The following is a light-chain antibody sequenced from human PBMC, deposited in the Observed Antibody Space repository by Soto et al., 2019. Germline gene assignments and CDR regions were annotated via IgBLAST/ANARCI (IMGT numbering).Light chain of an antibody. CDR3: QQYNNWPT. V-gene: IGKV3-15*01. CDR1: QSVSSSY. CDR2: GAS. J-gene: IGKJ1*01. Sequence: EIVLTQSPGTLSLSPGERATLSCRASQSVSSSYLAWYQQKPGQAPRLLIYGASTRATGIPARFNGSGSGTEFTLSISSLQSEDIAVYYCQQYNNWPTFGQGTKVDI.